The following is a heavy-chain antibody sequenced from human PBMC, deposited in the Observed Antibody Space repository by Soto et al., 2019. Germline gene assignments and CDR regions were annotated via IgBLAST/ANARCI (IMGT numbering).Heavy chain of an antibody. V-gene: IGHV4-61*01. CDR1: GGSVSSGSYY. CDR3: ARGPDYVDYLILFDY. J-gene: IGHJ4*02. D-gene: IGHD4-17*01. Sequence: QVQLQESGPGLVKPSETLSLTCTVSGGSVSSGSYYWSWIRQPPGKGLEWIGYIYYRGSTHYNPSLKRRVPVXXYXSXXQFTLKQSSVTAADTSVYSCARGPDYVDYLILFDYWGQGTLVTVSS. CDR2: IYYRGST.